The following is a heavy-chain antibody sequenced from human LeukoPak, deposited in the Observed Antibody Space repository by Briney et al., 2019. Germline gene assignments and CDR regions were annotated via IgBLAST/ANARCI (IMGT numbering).Heavy chain of an antibody. Sequence: ASVKVSCKASGYTFTGYYMHWVRQAPGQGLEWMGWINPNSGGTNYAQKFQGRVTMTRDTSISTAYMELSRLRSDDTAVYYCATEDYYYDSSGYSGWFDPWGQGTLVTVSS. CDR2: INPNSGGT. CDR1: GYTFTGYY. CDR3: ATEDYYYDSSGYSGWFDP. D-gene: IGHD3-22*01. J-gene: IGHJ5*02. V-gene: IGHV1-2*02.